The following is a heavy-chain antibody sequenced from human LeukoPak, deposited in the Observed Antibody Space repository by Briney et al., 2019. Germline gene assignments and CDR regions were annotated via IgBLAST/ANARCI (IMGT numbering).Heavy chain of an antibody. CDR1: GYTFTGYY. D-gene: IGHD6-6*01. J-gene: IGHJ6*03. CDR2: INPNTGGT. V-gene: IGHV1-2*02. Sequence: ASVKVSCKASGYTFTGYYMHWVRQAPGQELEWMGWINPNTGGTNYAQKFQDRVTMTRDTSISTAYMELSRLRSDDTAVYYCANMIAARGYMDVWGKGTTVTVSS. CDR3: ANMIAARGYMDV.